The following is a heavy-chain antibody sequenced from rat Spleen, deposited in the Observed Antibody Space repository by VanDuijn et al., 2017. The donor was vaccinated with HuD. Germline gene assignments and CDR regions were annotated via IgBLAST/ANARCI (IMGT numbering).Heavy chain of an antibody. V-gene: IGHV3-3*01. D-gene: IGHD4-3*01. J-gene: IGHJ2*01. CDR2: INSAGTT. CDR3: ARHESRFGVRDY. Sequence: EVQLQESGPGLVKPSQSLSLTCSVTGYSITSNYRWNWIRKFPGNKLEWMGYINSAGTTNYNPSLKSRISITRDTSKNQFFLQVNSVSSEDTATYYCARHESRFGVRDYWGQGVMVTVSS. CDR1: GYSITSNYR.